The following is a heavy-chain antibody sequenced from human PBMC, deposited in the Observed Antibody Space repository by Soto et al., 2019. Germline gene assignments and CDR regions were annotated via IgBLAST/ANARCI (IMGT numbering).Heavy chain of an antibody. D-gene: IGHD3-16*02. CDR1: GYTFSGFY. J-gene: IGHJ4*02. Sequence: RASVKVSCKASGYTFSGFYMHWVRQAPGQGLEWMGWINPNSGGTKSAEKFQGRVTMTEDTSTDTAYMELSSLRSEDTAVYYCATGRMITFGGVIADWGQGTLVTV. CDR3: ATGRMITFGGVIAD. CDR2: INPNSGGT. V-gene: IGHV1-2*02.